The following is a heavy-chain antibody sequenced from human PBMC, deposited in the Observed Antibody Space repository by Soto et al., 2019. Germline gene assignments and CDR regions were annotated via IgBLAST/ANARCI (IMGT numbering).Heavy chain of an antibody. CDR1: GFTFSTYN. J-gene: IGHJ4*02. CDR3: ARDDYPYYDDSSGYHFDY. Sequence: GGSLRLSCAASGFTFSTYNMNWVRQAPGKGLEWVSYISDSSSTIHYADSVKGRFTISGDNAKNSLYLQMNSLRAEDTAVYYCARDDYPYYDDSSGYHFDYWGQGALVTVSS. V-gene: IGHV3-48*01. CDR2: ISDSSSTI. D-gene: IGHD3-22*01.